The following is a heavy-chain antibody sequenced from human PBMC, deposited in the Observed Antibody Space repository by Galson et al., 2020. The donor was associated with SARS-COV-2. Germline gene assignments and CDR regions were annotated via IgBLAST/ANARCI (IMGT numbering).Heavy chain of an antibody. D-gene: IGHD3-10*01. V-gene: IGHV1-69*06. J-gene: IGHJ4*02. Sequence: KISCKASGGTFSSYALTWARQAPGQGLEWMGGIIPIFGTANYAQKFQGRVTITADKSTSTAYMELSSLRSEDTAVYYCAGEGGPYYYGSGSYSSYFDYWGQGTLVTVSS. CDR2: IIPIFGTA. CDR1: GGTFSSYA. CDR3: AGEGGPYYYGSGSYSSYFDY.